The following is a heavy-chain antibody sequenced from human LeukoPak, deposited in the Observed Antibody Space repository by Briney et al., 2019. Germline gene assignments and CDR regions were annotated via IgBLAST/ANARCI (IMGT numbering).Heavy chain of an antibody. D-gene: IGHD6-6*01. Sequence: GGSLRLSCAASGFTFSNYWMSWVRQAPGKGLEWVANIKQDGSVKYYVDSVKGRFTISRDNAKNSLYLQMDSLRAEGTAVYYCARIGYSSSSTDYWGQGTLVTVSS. CDR2: IKQDGSVK. CDR1: GFTFSNYW. V-gene: IGHV3-7*01. CDR3: ARIGYSSSSTDY. J-gene: IGHJ4*02.